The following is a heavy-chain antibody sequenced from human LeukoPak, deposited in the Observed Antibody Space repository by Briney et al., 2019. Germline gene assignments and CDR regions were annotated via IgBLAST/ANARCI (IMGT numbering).Heavy chain of an antibody. Sequence: PVASVKVSCKASGGTFSSSAISRVRQAPGQELEWMGRIIPILGIANYAQKFQGRVTITADKSTSTAYMELSSLRSEDTDVYYCAREEYYDSSGYYIDYWGQGTLVTVSS. V-gene: IGHV1-69*04. J-gene: IGHJ4*02. CDR2: IIPILGIA. CDR3: AREEYYDSSGYYIDY. CDR1: GGTFSSSA. D-gene: IGHD3-22*01.